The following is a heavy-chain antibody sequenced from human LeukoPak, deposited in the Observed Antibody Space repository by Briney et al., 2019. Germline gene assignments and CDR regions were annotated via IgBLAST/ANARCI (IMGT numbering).Heavy chain of an antibody. CDR3: ATTVATIAGMDH. D-gene: IGHD5-24*01. Sequence: GGSLTLSCAAPGFSFTNAWVTWVRQAPGKGLEWVGRIKSIASGATIDNAAPVKGRFTVSRDDSKNIVYLQMSSLKTEDTAVYYCATTVATIAGMDHWGQGALVTVSS. J-gene: IGHJ4*02. CDR1: GFSFTNAW. V-gene: IGHV3-15*01. CDR2: IKSIASGATI.